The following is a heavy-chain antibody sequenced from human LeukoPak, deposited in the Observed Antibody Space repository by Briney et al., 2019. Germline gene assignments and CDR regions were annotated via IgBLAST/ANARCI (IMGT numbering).Heavy chain of an antibody. CDR3: ARGGRGSAAVVAPRSFDI. D-gene: IGHD3-22*01. CDR1: GFTFSSYA. CDR2: ISYDGSNK. V-gene: IGHV3-30-3*01. J-gene: IGHJ3*02. Sequence: GRSLRLSCAASGFTFSSYAMHWVRQAPGKGLEWVAVISYDGSNKYYADSVKGRFTISRDNSKNTLYLQMNSLRAEDSALYYCARGGRGSAAVVAPRSFDIWGQGTMVTVSS.